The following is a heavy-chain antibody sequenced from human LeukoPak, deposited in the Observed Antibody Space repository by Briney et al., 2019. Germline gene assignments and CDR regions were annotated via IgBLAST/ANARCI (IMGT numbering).Heavy chain of an antibody. CDR3: ARDHGVTMIVVVGFDY. CDR2: IYHSGST. D-gene: IGHD3-22*01. CDR1: GYSISSGYY. J-gene: IGHJ4*02. Sequence: SETLSLTCTVSGYSISSGYYWGWIRQPPGKGLGWIGSIYHSGSTYYNPSLKSRVTISVDTSKNQFSLKLSSVTAADTAAYYCARDHGVTMIVVVGFDYWGQGTLVTVSS. V-gene: IGHV4-38-2*02.